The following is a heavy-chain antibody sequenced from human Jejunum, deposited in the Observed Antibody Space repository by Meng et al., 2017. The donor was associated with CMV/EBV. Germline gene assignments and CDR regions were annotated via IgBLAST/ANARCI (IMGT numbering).Heavy chain of an antibody. CDR1: GYTFTSYY. CDR3: ARRDCSGSSCYFEY. Sequence: GYTFTSYYIHWGRQAPGQGLEWMGIINPSAGSTTYAQKFQGRVTMTRDTSTSTIYLEVSSLTSEDTAVYYCARRDCSGSSCYFEYWGQGTLVTVSS. CDR2: INPSAGST. D-gene: IGHD2-2*01. V-gene: IGHV1-46*01. J-gene: IGHJ4*02.